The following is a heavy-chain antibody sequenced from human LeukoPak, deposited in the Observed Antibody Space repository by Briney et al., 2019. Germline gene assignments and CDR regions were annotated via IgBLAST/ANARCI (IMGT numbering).Heavy chain of an antibody. V-gene: IGHV4-39*07. CDR1: GGSISSSSYY. Sequence: PSETLSLTCTVSGGSISSSSYYWGWIRQPPGKGLEWIGSIYYSGSTYYNPSLKSRVTISVDTSKNQFSLKLSSVTAADTAVYYCARDQRDYGSYDYYYMDVWGKGTTVTVSS. CDR3: ARDQRDYGSYDYYYMDV. D-gene: IGHD1-26*01. J-gene: IGHJ6*03. CDR2: IYYSGST.